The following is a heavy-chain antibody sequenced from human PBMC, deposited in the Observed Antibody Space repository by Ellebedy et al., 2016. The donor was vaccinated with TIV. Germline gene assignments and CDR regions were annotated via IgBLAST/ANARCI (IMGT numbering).Heavy chain of an antibody. CDR2: ISSSSSYI. D-gene: IGHD2-21*01. CDR1: GFTFSSYS. V-gene: IGHV3-21*04. CDR3: AKDHWGGYGTGPASQHDS. J-gene: IGHJ4*02. Sequence: GESLKISCAASGFTFSSYSMNWVRQAPGKGLEWVSSISSSSSYIYYADPVKGRFTISRDNSKNTLYLQMNSLSAEDTATDYCAKDHWGGYGTGPASQHDSWGQGTLVTVSS.